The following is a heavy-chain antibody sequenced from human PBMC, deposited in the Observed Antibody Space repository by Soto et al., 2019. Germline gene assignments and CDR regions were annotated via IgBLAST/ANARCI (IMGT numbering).Heavy chain of an antibody. Sequence: GGSLRLSCAASGFTFSSYGMHWVRQAPGKGLEWVAVIWYDGSNKYYADSVKGRFTISRDNSKNTLYLQMNSLRAEDTAMYYCARGTDSSGWYRYYYYGMDVWGQGTTVTVSS. J-gene: IGHJ6*02. V-gene: IGHV3-33*01. D-gene: IGHD6-19*01. CDR2: IWYDGSNK. CDR3: ARGTDSSGWYRYYYYGMDV. CDR1: GFTFSSYG.